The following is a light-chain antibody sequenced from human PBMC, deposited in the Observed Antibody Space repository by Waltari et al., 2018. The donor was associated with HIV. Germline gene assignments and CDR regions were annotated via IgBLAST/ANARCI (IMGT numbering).Light chain of an antibody. V-gene: IGLV2-11*01. CDR1: SSDVGGYDY. CDR3: SSFAGTYTWV. J-gene: IGLJ3*02. Sequence: QSALTQPHSVSGSPGQSVTISCTGTSSDVGGYDYVSWYQQHPGKAPKFIIYDVPKRPAGVPARFSASKSGNTASLTISDLQTEDEADYYCSSFAGTYTWVFGGGTKLTVL. CDR2: DVP.